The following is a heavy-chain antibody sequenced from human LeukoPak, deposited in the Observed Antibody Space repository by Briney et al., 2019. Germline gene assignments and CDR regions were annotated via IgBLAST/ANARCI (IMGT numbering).Heavy chain of an antibody. CDR3: ATSSGWYGYYFDY. Sequence: SETLSLTCTVSGGSISSGGYYWGWIRQPPGKGLEWIGSIYYSGSTHYNPSLKSRVTISVDTSKNQFSLKLSSGTAADTAVYYCATSSGWYGYYFDYWGQGTLVTVSS. D-gene: IGHD6-19*01. CDR1: GGSISSGGYY. V-gene: IGHV4-39*01. CDR2: IYYSGST. J-gene: IGHJ4*02.